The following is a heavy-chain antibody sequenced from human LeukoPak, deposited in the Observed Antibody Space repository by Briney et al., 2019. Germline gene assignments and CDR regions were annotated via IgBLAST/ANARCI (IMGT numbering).Heavy chain of an antibody. CDR2: INHSGST. J-gene: IGHJ6*03. CDR1: GGSFSGYY. V-gene: IGHV4-34*01. CDR3: ARAPYYYYYYMDV. Sequence: SETLSLTCAVYGGSFSGYYWSWIRQPPGKGLEWIGEINHSGSTNYNPSLKSRVTISVDTSKNQFSLKLSSVTAADTAVYYCARAPYYYYYYMDVWGKGTTATVSS.